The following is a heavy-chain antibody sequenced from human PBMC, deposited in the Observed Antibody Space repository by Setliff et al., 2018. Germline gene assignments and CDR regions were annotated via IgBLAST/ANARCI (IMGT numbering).Heavy chain of an antibody. D-gene: IGHD7-27*01. V-gene: IGHV4-59*01. CDR1: GGSFSGYY. CDR2: IYDNANI. CDR3: ARVTGDRASDI. Sequence: SETLSLTCAVYGGSFSGYYWSWVRQPPGKGLQWIGYIYDNANINYNPSLKSRLSISVDTSKRRFFLTLSSVTPADTAVYYCARVTGDRASDIWGQGTMVTVSS. J-gene: IGHJ3*02.